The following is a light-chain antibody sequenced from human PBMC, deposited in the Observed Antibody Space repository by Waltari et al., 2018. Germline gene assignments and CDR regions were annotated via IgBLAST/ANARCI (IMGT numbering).Light chain of an antibody. V-gene: IGKV1-39*01. J-gene: IGKJ2*01. CDR3: QQSYSLPYT. Sequence: DIQMTQSQSSLSESAEDKVTITCRASQPISYYLNWYQQLPGRAPKPLIHVASSLQTGVPSRFSGSGSGTNFTLTISSLQPEDFATYICQQSYSLPYTFGQGT. CDR2: VAS. CDR1: QPISYY.